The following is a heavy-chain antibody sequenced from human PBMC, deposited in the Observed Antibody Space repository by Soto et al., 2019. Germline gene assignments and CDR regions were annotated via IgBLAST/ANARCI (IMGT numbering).Heavy chain of an antibody. Sequence: HVQLQESGPGLVKPSETLSLTCTVSGGSISSYYWSWIRQPPGKGLEWIGYIYYSGSTNYNPSLKSQVPISVNTSKNKFSLKLSSVTAADTAVYYCARSAFGGVIVNNWFDPWGQGTLVTVSS. CDR2: IYYSGST. CDR3: ARSAFGGVIVNNWFDP. D-gene: IGHD3-16*02. V-gene: IGHV4-59*01. CDR1: GGSISSYY. J-gene: IGHJ5*02.